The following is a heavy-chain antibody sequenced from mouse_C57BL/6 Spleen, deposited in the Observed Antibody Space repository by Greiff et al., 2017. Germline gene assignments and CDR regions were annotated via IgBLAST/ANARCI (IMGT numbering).Heavy chain of an antibody. CDR1: GYSITSGYY. Sequence: EVQLQESGPGLVKPSQSLSLTCSVTGYSITSGYYWNWIRQFPGNKLEWMGYISYDGSNNYNPSLKNRISITRDTSKNQFFLKLNSVTTEDTATYYCARGVGWEDAMDYWGQGTSVTVSS. CDR3: ARGVGWEDAMDY. V-gene: IGHV3-6*01. CDR2: ISYDGSN. J-gene: IGHJ4*01. D-gene: IGHD4-1*01.